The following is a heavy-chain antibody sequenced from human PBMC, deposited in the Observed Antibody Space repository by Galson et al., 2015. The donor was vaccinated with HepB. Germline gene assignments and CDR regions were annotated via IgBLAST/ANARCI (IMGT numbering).Heavy chain of an antibody. CDR2: ISGSGGST. J-gene: IGHJ5*02. CDR3: AAPGDQLPHNWFDP. V-gene: IGHV3-23*01. D-gene: IGHD2-2*01. CDR1: GFTFSSYA. Sequence: SLRLSCAASGFTFSSYAMSWVRQAPGKGLEWVSAISGSGGSTYYADSVKGRFTISRDNSNNTLYLQMNSLRAEDTAVYYCAAPGDQLPHNWFDPWGQGTLVTVSS.